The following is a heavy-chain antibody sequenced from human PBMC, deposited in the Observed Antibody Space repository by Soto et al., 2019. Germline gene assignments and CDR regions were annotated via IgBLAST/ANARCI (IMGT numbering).Heavy chain of an antibody. CDR1: GYSFAIYV. V-gene: IGHV5-51*01. CDR3: ARVQGYCSGGSCYDPEYFQY. Sequence: XESLKISCQGSGYSFAIYVVVWVRQMPGKGLEWMGIIYPGDSDTRYSPSFQGQVTISADKSISTAYLQWSSLKASDTAMYYCARVQGYCSGGSCYDPEYFQYWGQGTLVTVSS. CDR2: IYPGDSDT. J-gene: IGHJ1*01. D-gene: IGHD2-15*01.